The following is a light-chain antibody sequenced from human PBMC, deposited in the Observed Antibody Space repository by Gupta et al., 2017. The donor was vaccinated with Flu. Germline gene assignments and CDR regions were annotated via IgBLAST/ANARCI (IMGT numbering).Light chain of an antibody. Sequence: KVTFSCAGSTSNLGSNYVSWYQQLPGTAPNLLIYEDDKRPSGIPARVTGSNYGTSATLGITGLQTGEEAHYYCETWDDSLSAMVFGGGTKLAVL. CDR1: TSNLGSNY. CDR3: ETWDDSLSAMV. J-gene: IGLJ2*01. CDR2: EDD. V-gene: IGLV1-51*01.